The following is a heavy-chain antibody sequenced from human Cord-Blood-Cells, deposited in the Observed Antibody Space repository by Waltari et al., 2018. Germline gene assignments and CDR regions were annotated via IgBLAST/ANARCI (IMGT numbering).Heavy chain of an antibody. CDR2: INPNSGGT. V-gene: IGHV1-2*02. CDR1: GDTFTGYY. Sequence: QVQLVQSGAEVKKPGASVKVSCKASGDTFTGYYMHWVRQAPGQGLEWMGWINPNSGGTNYAQKIQGRVTMNRDTSISTAYMGLSRLRSDDTAVYYCARSFPAGDHDDAFYIWGQGTIVTVSS. CDR3: ARSFPAGDHDDAFYI. D-gene: IGHD7-27*01. J-gene: IGHJ3*02.